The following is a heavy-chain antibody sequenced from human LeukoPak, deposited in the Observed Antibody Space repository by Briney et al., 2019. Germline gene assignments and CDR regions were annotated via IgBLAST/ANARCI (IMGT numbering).Heavy chain of an antibody. CDR1: GFTFNSYA. Sequence: GGSLRLSCAASGFTFNSYAMSWVRQAPGKGLEWVSAISGNGGHTYYADSVKGRFTTSRDNSKNTLNLQMHRLRVEDTAVYYCTRVMWDSSGYPIDYWGRGSLVTVSS. CDR2: ISGNGGHT. D-gene: IGHD3-22*01. CDR3: TRVMWDSSGYPIDY. J-gene: IGHJ4*02. V-gene: IGHV3-23*01.